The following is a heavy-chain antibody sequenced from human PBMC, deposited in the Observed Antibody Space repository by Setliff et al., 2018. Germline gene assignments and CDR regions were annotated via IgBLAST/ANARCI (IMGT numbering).Heavy chain of an antibody. Sequence: ASVKVSCKASGYTFTGYYMHWVRQAPGKGLEWMGGFDPEDGETIYAQKFQGRVTMTEDTSTDTAYMELSSLRSEDTAVYYCATRGDSGSYYAAEYFQHWGQGTLVTVSS. CDR2: FDPEDGET. V-gene: IGHV1-24*01. CDR3: ATRGDSGSYYAAEYFQH. D-gene: IGHD1-26*01. J-gene: IGHJ1*01. CDR1: GYTFTGYY.